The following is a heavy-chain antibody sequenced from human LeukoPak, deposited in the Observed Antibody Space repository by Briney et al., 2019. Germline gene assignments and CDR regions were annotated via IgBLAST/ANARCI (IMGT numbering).Heavy chain of an antibody. V-gene: IGHV3-30-3*01. J-gene: IGHJ4*02. D-gene: IGHD2-2*01. CDR2: ISYDGSNK. Sequence: GGSLRLSCAASGFTFSSYAMHWVRQAPGKGLEWVAVISYDGSNKYYADSVKGRFTISRDNSKNTLYLQMNSLRSEDTAVYYCATYCSSTSCYIWGYYFDYWGQGTLVTVSS. CDR3: ATYCSSTSCYIWGYYFDY. CDR1: GFTFSSYA.